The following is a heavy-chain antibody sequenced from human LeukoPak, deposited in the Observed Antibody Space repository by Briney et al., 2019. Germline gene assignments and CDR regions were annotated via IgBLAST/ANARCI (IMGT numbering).Heavy chain of an antibody. CDR1: GFTFSSYG. J-gene: IGHJ3*02. V-gene: IGHV3-30*18. CDR2: ISYDGSNK. D-gene: IGHD2-2*02. CDR3: AKGDCSSTSCYKSDAFDI. Sequence: GGSLRLSCAASGFTFSSYGIHWVRQAPGKGLEWVAVISYDGSNKYYADSVKGRFTISRDNSKNTLYLQMNSLRAEDTAVYYCAKGDCSSTSCYKSDAFDIWGQGTMVTVSS.